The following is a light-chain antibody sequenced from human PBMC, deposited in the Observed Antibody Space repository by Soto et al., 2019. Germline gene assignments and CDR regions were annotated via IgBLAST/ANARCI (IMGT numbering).Light chain of an antibody. V-gene: IGKV3-11*01. Sequence: EIMLTQSPATLSLTPGERATLACRASQSISSRYLAWCQQKPGQAPRLLIYDASNRATGIPARFSGGGSGTDFTLTIDNLAPEDFAIYYCQQRSNWPPITFGQGTRLEIK. J-gene: IGKJ5*01. CDR3: QQRSNWPPIT. CDR1: QSISSRY. CDR2: DAS.